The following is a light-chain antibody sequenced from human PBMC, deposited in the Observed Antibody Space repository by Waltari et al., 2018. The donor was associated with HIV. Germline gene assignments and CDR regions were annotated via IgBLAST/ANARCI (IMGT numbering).Light chain of an antibody. J-gene: IGLJ2*01. CDR2: ADS. Sequence: QSVLTQPPSVSGAPGQRVTISCTGSGSNIGADYGVHWYHQLPGTAPKLLIYADSKRPSGVPDRFSGSKSGTSASLAITGLQAEDEATYYCQSYDNSLSGVVFGGGTMLTVL. CDR3: QSYDNSLSGVV. CDR1: GSNIGADYG. V-gene: IGLV1-40*01.